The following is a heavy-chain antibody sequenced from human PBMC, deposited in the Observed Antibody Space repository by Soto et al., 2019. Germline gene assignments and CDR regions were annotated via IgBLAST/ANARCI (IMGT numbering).Heavy chain of an antibody. CDR1: GYTFTSYG. D-gene: IGHD2-2*01. J-gene: IGHJ5*02. CDR2: ISAYNGNT. V-gene: IGHV1-18*01. Sequence: ASVKVSCKASGYTFTSYGISWVRQAPGQGLEWMGWISAYNGNTNYAQKLQGRVTMTTDTSKSTASMELRSLRSDDTAVYYCARVHPSYCSSTSCYGGAWFDPWGQGTLVTVSS. CDR3: ARVHPSYCSSTSCYGGAWFDP.